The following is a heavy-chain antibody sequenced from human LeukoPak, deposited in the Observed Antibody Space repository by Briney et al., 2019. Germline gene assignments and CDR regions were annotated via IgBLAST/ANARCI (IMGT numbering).Heavy chain of an antibody. CDR2: ISSSSSYI. D-gene: IGHD3-16*02. CDR3: ARAAAMITFGGVIVIPEPFDY. J-gene: IGHJ4*02. Sequence: GGSLRLSCAASGFTFSSYSINWVRQAPGKGLEWVSSISSSSSYIYYADSVKGRFTISRDNAKNSLYLQMNSLRAEDTAVYYCARAAAMITFGGVIVIPEPFDYWGQGTLVTVSS. CDR1: GFTFSSYS. V-gene: IGHV3-21*01.